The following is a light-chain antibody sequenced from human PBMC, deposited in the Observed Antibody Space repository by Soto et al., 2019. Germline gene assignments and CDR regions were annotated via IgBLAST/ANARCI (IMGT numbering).Light chain of an antibody. J-gene: IGLJ1*01. CDR2: EVR. CDR1: SRDVGAYKY. V-gene: IGLV2-14*01. CDR3: SSFTTGTAVV. Sequence: QSALTQPASVSGSPGQSITISCTGTSRDVGAYKYVSWYQQHPGRGPQLIIFEVRNRPSGISNRFSGSKSGNTASLTISGRQPEDEADYYCSSFTTGTAVVFGTGTKLTVL.